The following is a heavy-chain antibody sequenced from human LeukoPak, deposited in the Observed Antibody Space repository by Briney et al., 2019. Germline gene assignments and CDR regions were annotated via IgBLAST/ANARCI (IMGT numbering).Heavy chain of an antibody. CDR3: AKDMQYYDYVWGSYAFDY. CDR1: GFTFDDYA. V-gene: IGHV3-9*01. CDR2: ISWNSGSI. J-gene: IGHJ4*02. Sequence: GRSLRLSCAASGFTFDDYAMHWVRQAPGKGLGWVSGISWNSGSIGYADSVKGRFAISRDNAKNSLYLQMNSLRAEDTALYYCAKDMQYYDYVWGSYAFDYWGQGTPVTVSS. D-gene: IGHD3-16*01.